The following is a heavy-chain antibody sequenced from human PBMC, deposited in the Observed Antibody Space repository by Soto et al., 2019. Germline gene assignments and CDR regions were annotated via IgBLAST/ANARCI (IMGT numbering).Heavy chain of an antibody. CDR1: GFSLSSSGVG. CDR3: AYSGGIPAALLFNY. CDR2: IYWDGEK. J-gene: IGHJ4*02. Sequence: QITLKESGPPLVKPTQTLTLTCTFSGFSLSSSGVGVHWIRQPPGKALEWLALIYWDGEKRYSPSLKTRLTIPKDTSKRQVVLTMTNMDPVDTATYYCAYSGGIPAALLFNYWGQGTLVTVSS. D-gene: IGHD2-2*01. V-gene: IGHV2-5*02.